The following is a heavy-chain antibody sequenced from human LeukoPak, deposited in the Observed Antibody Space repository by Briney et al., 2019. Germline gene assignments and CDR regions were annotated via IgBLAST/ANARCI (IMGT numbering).Heavy chain of an antibody. Sequence: GGSLRLSCAASGFTFDDFAMHWVRQAPGKGLEWVSLISWDGDSIYYANSVKGRFTISRDNAKNSLYLQMNSLRAEDTAVYYCARDLRLAGPYYFDYWGQGTLVTVSS. D-gene: IGHD6-19*01. V-gene: IGHV3-43D*04. J-gene: IGHJ4*02. CDR1: GFTFDDFA. CDR2: ISWDGDSI. CDR3: ARDLRLAGPYYFDY.